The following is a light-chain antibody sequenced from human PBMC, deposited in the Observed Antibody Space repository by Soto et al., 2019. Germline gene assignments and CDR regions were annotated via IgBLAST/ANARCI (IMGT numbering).Light chain of an antibody. CDR3: QQYGSSPWT. CDR1: QSVSSSY. V-gene: IGKV3-20*01. Sequence: EIVLTQSRGTLSLSPGERATLSCRASQSVSSSYLAWYQQKPGQAPRLLIYGASSRATGIPDRFSGSGSGTDFTFTISRLEPEDCAVYYCQQYGSSPWTFGQGTKVEIK. J-gene: IGKJ1*01. CDR2: GAS.